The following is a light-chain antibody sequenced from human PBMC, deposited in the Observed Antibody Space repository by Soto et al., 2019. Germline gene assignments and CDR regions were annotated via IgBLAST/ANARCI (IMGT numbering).Light chain of an antibody. CDR2: GAS. V-gene: IGKV3-15*01. Sequence: EMVMTQSPVTLSVSPGERATLSCRACQSVNSKLAWYQQKPGQAPRLLIYGASTRAAGIPDRFSGSGSGTDFTLTISSLQSEDFAVYYCQQYDDWPGYTFGQGTKLEIK. J-gene: IGKJ2*01. CDR1: QSVNSK. CDR3: QQYDDWPGYT.